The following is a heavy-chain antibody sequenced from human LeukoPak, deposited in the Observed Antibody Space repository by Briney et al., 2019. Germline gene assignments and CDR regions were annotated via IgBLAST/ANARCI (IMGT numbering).Heavy chain of an antibody. CDR3: ARALSRGVSYYYGMDV. Sequence: GGSLRLSCAASGFTFSSYSMNWVRQAPGKGLEWVSSISSSSSYIYYADSVKGRFTISRDNAKNSLYLQMNSLRAEDTAVYYCARALSRGVSYYYGMDVWGQGTTVTVSS. CDR1: GFTFSSYS. D-gene: IGHD3-10*01. J-gene: IGHJ6*02. CDR2: ISSSSSYI. V-gene: IGHV3-21*01.